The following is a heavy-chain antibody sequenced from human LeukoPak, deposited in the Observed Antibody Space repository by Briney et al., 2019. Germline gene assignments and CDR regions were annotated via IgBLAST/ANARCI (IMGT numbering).Heavy chain of an antibody. V-gene: IGHV3-23*01. CDR1: GFTFSSYA. D-gene: IGHD3-3*01. CDR2: ISGSGGST. CDR3: ATPSGRDYDFWSGYYLFRD. J-gene: IGHJ4*02. Sequence: GGSLRLSCAASGFTFSSYAMSWVRQAPGKGLEWVSGISGSGGSTYYADSVKGRFTISRDNSKNTLYLQMNSLRAEDTAVYYCATPSGRDYDFWSGYYLFRDWGQGTLVTVSS.